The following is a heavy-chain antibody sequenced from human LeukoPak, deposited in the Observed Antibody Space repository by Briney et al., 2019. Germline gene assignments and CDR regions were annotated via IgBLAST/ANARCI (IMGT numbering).Heavy chain of an antibody. D-gene: IGHD1-26*01. Sequence: PSETLSLTCTVSGGSIRTYYWSWFRQPPGKGLDWIGNIYYSGSTNYNPSLKSRVTMSVDTSKNQFSLKLISVTAADTAVYYCARVRERNSYYYGMDVWGQGTTVTVSS. J-gene: IGHJ6*02. CDR2: IYYSGST. V-gene: IGHV4-59*01. CDR3: ARVRERNSYYYGMDV. CDR1: GGSIRTYY.